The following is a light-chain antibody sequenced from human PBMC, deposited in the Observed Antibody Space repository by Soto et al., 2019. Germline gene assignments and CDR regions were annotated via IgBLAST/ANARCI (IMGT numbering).Light chain of an antibody. J-gene: IGLJ1*01. CDR2: EVT. CDR1: SSDGADYKD. CDR3: SSYTTSSTV. Sequence: QSVLTQPASVSGSPGQSITISSTATSSDGADYKDVSWYQQHPGNAPKLMIYEVTYRPSGVSNRFSGSKSGNTASLTISGLQAEDEAEYYCSSYTTSSTVFGTGTKVTVL. V-gene: IGLV2-14*01.